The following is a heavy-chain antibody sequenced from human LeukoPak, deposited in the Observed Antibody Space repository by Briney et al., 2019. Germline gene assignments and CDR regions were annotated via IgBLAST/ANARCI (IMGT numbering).Heavy chain of an antibody. J-gene: IGHJ4*02. Sequence: PGGSLRLSCAASGFTFSSYGMHWVRQAPGKGLEWVAVIWYGGSNKYYADSVKGRFTISRDNSKNTLYLQMNSLRAEDTAVYYCARADGMDSSGYSDYWGQGTLVTVSS. CDR3: ARADGMDSSGYSDY. V-gene: IGHV3-33*08. D-gene: IGHD3-22*01. CDR1: GFTFSSYG. CDR2: IWYGGSNK.